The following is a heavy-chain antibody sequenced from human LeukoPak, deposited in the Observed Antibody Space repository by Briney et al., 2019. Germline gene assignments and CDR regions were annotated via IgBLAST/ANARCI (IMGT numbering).Heavy chain of an antibody. V-gene: IGHV3-9*01. D-gene: IGHD1-26*01. CDR1: GFTFDDYA. CDR3: AKSASYSGSFSNWFDP. CDR2: ISWNSGTI. Sequence: GGSLRLSCAASGFTFDDYAMHWVRQAPGKGLEWVSGISWNSGTIDYADSVKGRFTISRDNAKNSLYLEMNSLRAEDTAFYYCAKSASYSGSFSNWFDPWGQGTLVTVSS. J-gene: IGHJ5*02.